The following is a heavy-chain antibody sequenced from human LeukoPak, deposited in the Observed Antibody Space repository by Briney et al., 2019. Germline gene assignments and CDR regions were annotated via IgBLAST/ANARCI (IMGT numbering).Heavy chain of an antibody. CDR2: IYSGGST. CDR3: ARGAGGLRPLSFFDY. J-gene: IGHJ4*02. CDR1: GFTFSSYA. Sequence: GGSLRLSCAASGFTFSSYAMHWVRQAPGKGLEWVSVIYSGGSTYYADSVKGRFTISRDNSKNTLYLQMNSLRAEDTAVYYCARGAGGLRPLSFFDYWGQGTLVTVSS. D-gene: IGHD5-12*01. V-gene: IGHV3-53*01.